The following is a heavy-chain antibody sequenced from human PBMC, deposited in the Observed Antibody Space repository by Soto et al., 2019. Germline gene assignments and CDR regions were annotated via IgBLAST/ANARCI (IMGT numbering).Heavy chain of an antibody. Sequence: QVQLVESGGGVVQPGRSLRLSCAASGFTFSSYGMHWVRQAPGKGLEWVAVISYDGTNNYYTESVKGRFTISRDNSKNTLFLQMNSLRAEDTAVYFCAKGDCSGGSCYFSAVDIWGQGTMVTVSS. J-gene: IGHJ3*02. CDR2: ISYDGTNN. CDR3: AKGDCSGGSCYFSAVDI. V-gene: IGHV3-30*18. D-gene: IGHD2-15*01. CDR1: GFTFSSYG.